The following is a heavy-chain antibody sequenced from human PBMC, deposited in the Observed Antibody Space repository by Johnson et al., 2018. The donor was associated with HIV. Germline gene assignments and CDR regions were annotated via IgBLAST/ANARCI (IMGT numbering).Heavy chain of an antibody. Sequence: VQLVESGGGFVKPGGSLRLSCAASGFTFINAWMSWVRQAPGKGLECVGRIYSQTDGGTTDYAAPMKGRFTISRDNAKNSLYLQMNSLRVEDTALYYCATDLHNAQRDAVDIWGQGTMVTVSS. CDR1: GFTFINAW. D-gene: IGHD1-14*01. V-gene: IGHV3-15*05. J-gene: IGHJ3*02. CDR2: IYSQTDGGTT. CDR3: ATDLHNAQRDAVDI.